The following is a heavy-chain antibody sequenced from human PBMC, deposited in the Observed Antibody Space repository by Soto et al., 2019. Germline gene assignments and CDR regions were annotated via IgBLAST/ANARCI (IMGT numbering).Heavy chain of an antibody. J-gene: IGHJ4*02. CDR1: GYTFTTYY. V-gene: IGHV1-46*01. Sequence: QVQLVQSGAQVKKPGASVKVSCKASGYTFTTYYMHWVRQAPGQGLEWMGIISPDGGRTSYAQKFQGRVPMTRDTSTSTVYMDLRSRRSEDTAVYYCATRDPGHYWGQGTLVTVAA. CDR3: ATRDPGHY. CDR2: ISPDGGRT.